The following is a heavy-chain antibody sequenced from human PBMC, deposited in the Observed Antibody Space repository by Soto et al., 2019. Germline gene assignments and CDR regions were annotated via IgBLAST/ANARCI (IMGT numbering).Heavy chain of an antibody. CDR2: ISAYNGNT. J-gene: IGHJ6*02. V-gene: IGHV1-18*01. Sequence: ASVKVSCKASGYTFTSYGISWVRQAPGQGLEWMGWISAYNGNTNYAQKLQGRVTMTTDTSTSTAYMELRSLRSDDTAVYYCARDKIAEYYGSGSYRYYSYSSGMDVWGQGTTVTVSS. CDR1: GYTFTSYG. D-gene: IGHD3-10*01. CDR3: ARDKIAEYYGSGSYRYYSYSSGMDV.